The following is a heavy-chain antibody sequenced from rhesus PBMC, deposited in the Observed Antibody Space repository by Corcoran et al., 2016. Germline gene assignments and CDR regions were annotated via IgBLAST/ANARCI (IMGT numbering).Heavy chain of an antibody. V-gene: IGHV4-65*01. CDR1: SDSISSSNW. J-gene: IGHJ4*01. CDR2: ISGGSGVT. Sequence: QVQLQESGPGLMQPSETLSLTCAVSSDSISSSNWWSWSGQPPGQGLEWIGYISGGSGVTSYKPSLRSRVTISTDTSKNQFSLKLNSVTAADTAVYYCARERNYYGSGYVIWGQGVLVTVSS. CDR3: ARERNYYGSGYVI. D-gene: IGHD3-28*01.